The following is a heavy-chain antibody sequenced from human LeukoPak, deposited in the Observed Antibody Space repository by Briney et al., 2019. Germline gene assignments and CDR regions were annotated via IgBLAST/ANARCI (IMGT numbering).Heavy chain of an antibody. CDR1: EFTVSSFY. V-gene: IGHV3-53*01. Sequence: GGSLRLSCAASEFTVSSFYMSWVRQAPGKGLEWVSIIYSGGSTYYADSVKGRFTIPRDNSKNTLYLQMNSLRAEDTAVYYCAGGERWLQLLGYWGQGTLVTVSS. J-gene: IGHJ4*02. CDR2: IYSGGST. CDR3: AGGERWLQLLGY. D-gene: IGHD5-24*01.